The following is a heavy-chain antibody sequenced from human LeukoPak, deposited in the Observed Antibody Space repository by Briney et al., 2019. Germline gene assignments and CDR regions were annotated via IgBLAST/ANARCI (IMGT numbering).Heavy chain of an antibody. CDR2: IYSGGST. V-gene: IGHV3-66*01. CDR3: ARGYCSGGSCYVFDY. CDR1: GFTVSSNY. Sequence: GGSLRLSCAASGFTVSSNYMSWVRQAPGKGLEWVSVIYSGGSTYYADSVKGRFTISRDNSKNTLYLQMNSLRAEDTAVYYCARGYCSGGSCYVFDYWGQGTLVTVSS. J-gene: IGHJ4*02. D-gene: IGHD2-15*01.